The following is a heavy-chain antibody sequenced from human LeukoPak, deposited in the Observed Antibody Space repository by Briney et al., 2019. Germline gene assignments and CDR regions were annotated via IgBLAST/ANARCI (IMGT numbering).Heavy chain of an antibody. Sequence: GGSLRLSCAASGFTFSSYSTNWVRQAPGKGLEWVSYISSSSTIYYADSVKGRFTISRDNAKDSLYLQMNSLRDEDTAVYYCARGRRYCSGGSCYFGYWGQGTLVTVSS. D-gene: IGHD2-15*01. CDR2: ISSSSTI. CDR3: ARGRRYCSGGSCYFGY. CDR1: GFTFSSYS. V-gene: IGHV3-48*02. J-gene: IGHJ4*02.